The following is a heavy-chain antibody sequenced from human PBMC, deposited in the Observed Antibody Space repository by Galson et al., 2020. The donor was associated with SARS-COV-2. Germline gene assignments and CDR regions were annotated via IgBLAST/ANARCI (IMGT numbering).Heavy chain of an antibody. Sequence: KIGESLKISCQGSGYSFTSYWIGRVRQMPGNGQEWMGNIYHGDYDTRYSPSFQGQVTIPADKSISTAYLEWSSLKASDTAMYYCARLLTGTTGWAIYYFDYWGQGTLVTVSS. J-gene: IGHJ4*02. CDR2: IYHGDYDT. D-gene: IGHD1-7*01. V-gene: IGHV5-51*01. CDR1: GYSFTSYW. CDR3: ARLLTGTTGWAIYYFDY.